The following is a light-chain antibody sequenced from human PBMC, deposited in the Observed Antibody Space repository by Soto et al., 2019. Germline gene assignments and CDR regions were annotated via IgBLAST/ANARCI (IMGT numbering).Light chain of an antibody. V-gene: IGKV1-39*01. CDR2: SAS. CDR1: QSINQY. Sequence: IQMTQSPSSLSASVGDRVTITCRASQSINQYLHWYQQKPGKAPKLLIYSASSLESGVPSRFSGSGAGADVTLTISSLQPEDFASYFCHQSYRAPHTFGQGTKLEIK. J-gene: IGKJ2*01. CDR3: HQSYRAPHT.